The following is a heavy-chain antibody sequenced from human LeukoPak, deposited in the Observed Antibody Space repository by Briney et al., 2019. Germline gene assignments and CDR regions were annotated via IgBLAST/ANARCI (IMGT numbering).Heavy chain of an antibody. CDR3: ATRSAYYTYYFDY. Sequence: QSGGSLRLSCAASGFTVGSNYMTWVRQAPGKGLEWVSVIYSGGSTYYADSVKGRFTISRDNSKNTLYLQMNSLRAEDTAVYYCATRSAYYTYYFDYWGQGTLVTVSS. CDR2: IYSGGST. J-gene: IGHJ4*02. V-gene: IGHV3-53*01. D-gene: IGHD3-22*01. CDR1: GFTVGSNY.